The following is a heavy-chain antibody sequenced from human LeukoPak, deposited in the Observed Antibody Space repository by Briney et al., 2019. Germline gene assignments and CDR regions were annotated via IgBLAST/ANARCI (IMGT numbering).Heavy chain of an antibody. J-gene: IGHJ5*02. CDR2: INPNSGGT. D-gene: IGHD3-3*01. Sequence: GASVKVSCKASGYTFTGYYMHWVRQAPGQGLEWMGRINPNSGGTNYAQKFQGRVTMTRDTSISTAYMELSRLRSDDTAVYYCARAGLSHDFWSGLVGPWGQGTLVTVSS. CDR3: ARAGLSHDFWSGLVGP. CDR1: GYTFTGYY. V-gene: IGHV1-2*06.